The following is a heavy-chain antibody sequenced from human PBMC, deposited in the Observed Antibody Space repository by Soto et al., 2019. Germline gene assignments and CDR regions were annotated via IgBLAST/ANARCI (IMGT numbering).Heavy chain of an antibody. J-gene: IGHJ4*02. CDR2: FDPEDGET. CDR3: ATVVGTYLDF. Sequence: ASVKVSCKVSGYTLTELSMHWVRQAPGKGLEWMGGFDPEDGETICEQKFQGRVTMTEDTSTDTAYMELSSLRSEDTAFYYCATVVGTYLDFWGQGTLVTVSS. D-gene: IGHD1-26*01. CDR1: GYTLTELS. V-gene: IGHV1-24*01.